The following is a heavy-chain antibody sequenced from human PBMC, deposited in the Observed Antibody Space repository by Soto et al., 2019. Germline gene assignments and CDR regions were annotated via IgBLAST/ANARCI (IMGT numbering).Heavy chain of an antibody. CDR3: ARDRYSGYDLGY. CDR1: GFTFSDHY. D-gene: IGHD5-12*01. CDR2: ISTSGSTI. Sequence: LRLSCAGSGFTFSDHYMSWIRQAPGKGLEWISYISTSGSTIYYTDSVKGRFTISRDNAKNSLFLQMNSLRAEDTAVYFCARDRYSGYDLGYWGQGTPVTVSS. V-gene: IGHV3-11*01. J-gene: IGHJ4*02.